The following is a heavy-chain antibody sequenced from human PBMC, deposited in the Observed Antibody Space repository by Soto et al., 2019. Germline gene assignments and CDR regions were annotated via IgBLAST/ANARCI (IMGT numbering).Heavy chain of an antibody. J-gene: IGHJ4*02. V-gene: IGHV3-23*01. CDR1: GFTFSSYA. CDR3: AKGVVRAILYLSHFGY. CDR2: ISGSGGST. Sequence: EVQLLESGGGLVQPGGSLRLSCAASGFTFSSYAMSWVRQAPGKGLEWVSGISGSGGSTYYADSVKGRFSISRDNSKNPLYVQMESLRGEDKAVYYCAKGVVRAILYLSHFGYRGQGTLVTVSS. D-gene: IGHD1-26*01.